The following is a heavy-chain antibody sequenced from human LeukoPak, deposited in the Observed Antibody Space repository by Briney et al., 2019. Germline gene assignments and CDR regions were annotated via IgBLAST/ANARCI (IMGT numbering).Heavy chain of an antibody. Sequence: ASVKASCKASGYTFTSYYMHWVRQAPGQGLEWMGIINPSGGSTSYAQKFQGRVTMTRDMSTSTVYMELSSLRSEDTAVYYCARDVSSIVGAQRNNWFDPWGQGTLVTVSS. V-gene: IGHV1-46*01. D-gene: IGHD1-26*01. CDR3: ARDVSSIVGAQRNNWFDP. CDR1: GYTFTSYY. J-gene: IGHJ5*02. CDR2: INPSGGST.